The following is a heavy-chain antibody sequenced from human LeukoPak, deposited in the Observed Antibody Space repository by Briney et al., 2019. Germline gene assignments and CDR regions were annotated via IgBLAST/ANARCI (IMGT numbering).Heavy chain of an antibody. CDR1: GYTLTELS. D-gene: IGHD6-13*01. Sequence: ASVKVSCKVSGYTLTELSMHWVRQAPGKGLGWMGGFDPEDGETIYAQKFQGRVTMTEDTSTDTAYMELSGLRSEDTAVYYCATALLLYSSSYYYGMDVWGQGTTVTVSS. J-gene: IGHJ6*02. V-gene: IGHV1-24*01. CDR3: ATALLLYSSSYYYGMDV. CDR2: FDPEDGET.